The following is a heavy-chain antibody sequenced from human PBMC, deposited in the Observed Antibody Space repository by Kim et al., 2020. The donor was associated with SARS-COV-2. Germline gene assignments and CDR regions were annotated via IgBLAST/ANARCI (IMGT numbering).Heavy chain of an antibody. D-gene: IGHD7-27*01. J-gene: IGHJ4*02. CDR3: ARDLTGPFDF. V-gene: IGHV3-74*03. CDR2: RT. Sequence: RTTYAESVKGRFTISRDHAKNTRYLQMNSLGAEDTGVYFCARDLTGPFDFWGQGTLVTVSS.